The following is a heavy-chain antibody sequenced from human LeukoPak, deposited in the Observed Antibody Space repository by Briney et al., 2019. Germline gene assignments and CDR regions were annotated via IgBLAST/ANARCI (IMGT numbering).Heavy chain of an antibody. Sequence: SVKGRFTISRDNAKNSLYLQMNSLRAEDTAVYYCARIGGWYPGNWGQGTLVTVSS. J-gene: IGHJ4*02. D-gene: IGHD6-19*01. CDR3: ARIGGWYPGN. V-gene: IGHV3-48*01.